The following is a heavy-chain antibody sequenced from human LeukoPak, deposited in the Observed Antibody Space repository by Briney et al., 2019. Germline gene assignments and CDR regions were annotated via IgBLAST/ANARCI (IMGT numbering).Heavy chain of an antibody. CDR2: INPNSGGT. V-gene: IGHV1-2*02. D-gene: IGHD4-23*01. CDR3: ARVRPHDAFDI. J-gene: IGHJ3*02. CDR1: GYTFTGYY. Sequence: ASVKVSCKASGYTFTGYYIHWVRQAPGQALEWMGWINPNSGGTNYAQKFQGRVTMTRDTSISTAYMELSRLRSDDTAVYYCARVRPHDAFDIWGQGTTVTVSS.